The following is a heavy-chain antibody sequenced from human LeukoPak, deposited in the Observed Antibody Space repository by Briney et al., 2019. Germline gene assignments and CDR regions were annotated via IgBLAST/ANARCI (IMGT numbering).Heavy chain of an antibody. CDR3: ATDRDSGKYYDY. CDR1: GLTFRSYG. J-gene: IGHJ4*02. CDR2: IWYDGSNQ. Sequence: GRSLRLSCAASGLTFRSYGMHWVRQAPGKGLEWVAVIWYDGSNQYYVDSVKGRFTVSRDNAKNTLYLQMNSLRAEDTAVYYCATDRDSGKYYDYWGQGTLVTVSS. D-gene: IGHD1-26*01. V-gene: IGHV3-33*01.